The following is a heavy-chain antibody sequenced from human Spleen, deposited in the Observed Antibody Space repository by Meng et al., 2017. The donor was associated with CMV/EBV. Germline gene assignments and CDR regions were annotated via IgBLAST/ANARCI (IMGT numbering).Heavy chain of an antibody. Sequence: SVKVSCKASGYTFTSYGISWVRQAPGQGLEWMGRIIPILGIANYAQKFQGRVTITADKSTSTAYMELSSLRSEDTAVYYCASPVIAARRPTNYYDMDVWGQGTTVTVSS. CDR2: IIPILGIA. J-gene: IGHJ6*02. CDR3: ASPVIAARRPTNYYDMDV. CDR1: GYTFTSYG. D-gene: IGHD6-6*01. V-gene: IGHV1-69*04.